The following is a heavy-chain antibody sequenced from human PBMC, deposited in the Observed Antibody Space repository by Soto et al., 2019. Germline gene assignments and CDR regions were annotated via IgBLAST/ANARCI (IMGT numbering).Heavy chain of an antibody. CDR2: ISGSGGST. CDR1: GFTFSSYA. J-gene: IGHJ3*02. V-gene: IGHV3-23*01. D-gene: IGHD3-3*01. CDR3: AKGSGSYDFWSGYYNGAFDI. Sequence: GGSLRLSCAASGFTFSSYAMSWVRQAPGKGLEWVSAISGSGGSTYYADSVKGRFTISRDNSKNTLYLQMNSLRAEDTAVYYCAKGSGSYDFWSGYYNGAFDIWGQGTMVTVSS.